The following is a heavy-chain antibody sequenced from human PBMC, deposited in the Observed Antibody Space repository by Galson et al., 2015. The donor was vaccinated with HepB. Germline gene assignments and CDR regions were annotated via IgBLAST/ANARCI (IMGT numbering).Heavy chain of an antibody. V-gene: IGHV3-30*18. CDR1: GFTFSSYG. D-gene: IGHD6-13*01. CDR3: AKPTAAGTKFSLGY. J-gene: IGHJ4*02. CDR2: ISYDGSNK. Sequence: SLRLSCAASGFTFSSYGMHWVRQAPGKGLEWVAVISYDGSNKYYADSVKGRFTISRDNSKNTLYLQMNSLRAEDTAVYYCAKPTAAGTKFSLGYWGQGTLVTVSS.